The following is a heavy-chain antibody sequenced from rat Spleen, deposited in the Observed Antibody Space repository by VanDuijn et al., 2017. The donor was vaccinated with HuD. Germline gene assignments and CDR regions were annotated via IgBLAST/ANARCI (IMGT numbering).Heavy chain of an antibody. Sequence: EVQLVESGGGLVQPGRSLKLSCAASGFTFSDYNMAWVRQAPKKGLEWVATISYDGSSTYYRDSVKGRFTISRDNAKSTLYLQMDSLRSEDTAHYYCARQGPTPYFDYWGQGVMVTVSS. CDR1: GFTFSDYN. V-gene: IGHV5-7*01. CDR3: ARQGPTPYFDY. CDR2: ISYDGSST. D-gene: IGHD1-5*01. J-gene: IGHJ2*01.